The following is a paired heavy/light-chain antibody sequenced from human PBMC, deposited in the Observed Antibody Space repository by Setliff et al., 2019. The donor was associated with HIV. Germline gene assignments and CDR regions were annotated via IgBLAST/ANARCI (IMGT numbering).Heavy chain of an antibody. J-gene: IGHJ5*02. D-gene: IGHD3-9*01. CDR2: ISSSGDMT. Sequence: LLQSGGHLVQPGGSLRLSCEGSGFTFSNYAMSWVRQAPGKGLEWVSAISSSGDMTFYADFIKGRFSVSRDNSKNTLYLYMNNLRADDTAMYYCARQGSCPGNTCYLTWFAPWGLGSLVTVSS. CDR1: GFTFSNYA. CDR3: ARQGSCPGNTCYLTWFAP. V-gene: IGHV3-23*01.
Light chain of an antibody. V-gene: IGLV1-51*01. J-gene: IGLJ2*01. CDR2: DNS. CDR3: ATWDSSLTIGV. Sequence: QSVLTQPPSVSAASGQKVAVSCSGSNSNIGKNFVSWYQQLPGTAPKLLIYDNSRRPSGIPDRFSGSKSGTSATLNITGLQAGDEADYYCATWDSSLTIGVFGGGTTLTVL. CDR1: NSNIGKNF.